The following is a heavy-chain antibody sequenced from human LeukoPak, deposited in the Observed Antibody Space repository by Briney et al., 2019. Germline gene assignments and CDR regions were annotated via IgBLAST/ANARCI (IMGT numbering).Heavy chain of an antibody. CDR3: ARHPSPQLHHFDY. D-gene: IGHD2-2*01. CDR2: INPTGDST. V-gene: IGHV1-46*01. J-gene: IGHJ4*02. CDR1: GYTFTNYY. Sequence: ASVKVSCKASGYTFTNYYIHWVRQAPGQGLEWMGIINPTGDSTSYAQKFQAGVTMTRDTSTNTVYMELSSLRSEDTAVCYCARHPSPQLHHFDYWGQGTLVTVSS.